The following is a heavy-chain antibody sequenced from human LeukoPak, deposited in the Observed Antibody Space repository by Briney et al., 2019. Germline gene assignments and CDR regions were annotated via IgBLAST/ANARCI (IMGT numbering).Heavy chain of an antibody. V-gene: IGHV1-46*01. CDR3: ARTRPRVVVVVAATPGLGWFDP. CDR2: INPSGGST. J-gene: IGHJ5*02. Sequence: ASVKVSCKASGYTFTSYYMHWVRQAPGQGLEWMGIINPSGGSTSYAQKFQGRVTMTRDTSTSTVYMELSGLRSEDTAVYYCARTRPRVVVVVAATPGLGWFDPWGQGTLVTVSS. CDR1: GYTFTSYY. D-gene: IGHD2-15*01.